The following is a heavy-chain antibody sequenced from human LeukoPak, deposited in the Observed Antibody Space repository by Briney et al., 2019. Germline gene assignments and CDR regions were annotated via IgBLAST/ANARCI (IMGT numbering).Heavy chain of an antibody. J-gene: IGHJ4*02. V-gene: IGHV4-39*01. CDR1: GGSLSSSSYY. Sequence: SETLSLTCTVSGGSLSSSSYYWGWLRQPPGTGLEWIGSIYYSGSTYYNPSLKSRVTISVDPSKNQFSLKLSSVTAADTAVYYCARRVTTFLDYWGQGTLVTVSS. CDR2: IYYSGST. CDR3: ARRVTTFLDY. D-gene: IGHD4-17*01.